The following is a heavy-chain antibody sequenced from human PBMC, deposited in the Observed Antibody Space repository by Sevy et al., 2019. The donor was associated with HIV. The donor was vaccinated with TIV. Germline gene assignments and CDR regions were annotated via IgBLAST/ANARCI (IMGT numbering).Heavy chain of an antibody. CDR3: ARDLQYYYDSSGYYPGY. V-gene: IGHV3-21*01. CDR2: ISSSSSYI. CDR1: GFTFSSYS. Sequence: GGSLRLSCAASGFTFSSYSMNWVRQAPGKGLEWVSSISSSSSYIYYADSVKGRFTISRDNAKNSRYLQMNSLRAEDTAVYYCARDLQYYYDSSGYYPGYWGQGTLVTVSS. D-gene: IGHD3-22*01. J-gene: IGHJ4*02.